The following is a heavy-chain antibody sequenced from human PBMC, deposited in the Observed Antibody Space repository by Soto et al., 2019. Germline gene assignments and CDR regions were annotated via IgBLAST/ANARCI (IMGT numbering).Heavy chain of an antibody. CDR1: GFTFSSYN. V-gene: IGHV3-48*01. CDR2: IRSSSGAM. Sequence: EVQLVESGGGLVQPGGSLRLSCAASGFTFSSYNMNWVRQAPGKGLEWISYIRSSSGAMIYADSVKGGFTISRDNAKNSLYLQMNSLRAGDTAVYYSAREDFGEVIYYYYMEVRGKGTAVTVS. J-gene: IGHJ6*03. CDR3: AREDFGEVIYYYYMEV. D-gene: IGHD3-3*01.